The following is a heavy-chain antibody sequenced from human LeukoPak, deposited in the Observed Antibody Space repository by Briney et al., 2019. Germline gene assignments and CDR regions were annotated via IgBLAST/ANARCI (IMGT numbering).Heavy chain of an antibody. J-gene: IGHJ4*02. V-gene: IGHV1-69*04. CDR3: AREDYGGSYFDY. D-gene: IGHD4-23*01. CDR2: IIPILGIA. CDR1: GGTFSSYT. Sequence: ASVKDSCKASGGTFSSYTISWVRHALEQGLEWMGRIIPILGIANYAQKFQGRVTITADKSTSTAYMELSSLRSEDTAVYYCAREDYGGSYFDYWGQGTLVTVSS.